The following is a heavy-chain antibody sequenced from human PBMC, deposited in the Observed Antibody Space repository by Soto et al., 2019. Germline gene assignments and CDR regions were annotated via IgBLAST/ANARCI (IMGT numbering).Heavy chain of an antibody. CDR3: ARNYDFWSGGYWYFDL. CDR1: GASISSYND. J-gene: IGHJ2*01. V-gene: IGHV4-39*01. D-gene: IGHD3-3*01. Sequence: SETLSLTCNVSGASISSYNDWGWFRQPPGKGPEWIGSIIYSGNVIYNPSLQSRLTLFVDTSKNQFSLKLSSVTAADTAVYYCARNYDFWSGGYWYFDLWGRGTLVTVSS. CDR2: IIYSGNV.